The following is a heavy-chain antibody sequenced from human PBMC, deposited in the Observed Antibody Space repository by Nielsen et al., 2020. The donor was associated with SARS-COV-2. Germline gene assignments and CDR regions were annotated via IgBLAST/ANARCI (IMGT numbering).Heavy chain of an antibody. J-gene: IGHJ5*02. CDR2: IYYSGST. V-gene: IGHV4-30-4*01. CDR3: ARGPRSGYYTATIWFDP. Sequence: WIRQPPGKGLEWIGYIYYSGSTYYNPSLKSRVTISVDTSKNQFSLKLSSVTAADTAVYYCARGPRSGYYTATIWFDPWGQGTLVTVSS. D-gene: IGHD3-3*01.